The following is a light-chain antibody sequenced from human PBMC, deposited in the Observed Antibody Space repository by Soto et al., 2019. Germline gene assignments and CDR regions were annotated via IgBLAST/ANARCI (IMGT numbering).Light chain of an antibody. V-gene: IGLV1-44*01. J-gene: IGLJ2*01. CDR2: SNN. CDR1: SSNIGSNP. Sequence: QSALTQPPSATGIPGQRVTISCSGSSSNIGSNPVNWYQQLPGTAPKLLIYSNNQRPSGVPDRFSGSKSGTSASLAISALQSEDEADYYCAAWDSSLNAHLLFGGGTKVTVL. CDR3: AAWDSSLNAHLL.